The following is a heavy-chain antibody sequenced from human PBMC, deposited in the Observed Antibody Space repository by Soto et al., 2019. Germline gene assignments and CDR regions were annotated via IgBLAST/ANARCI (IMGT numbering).Heavy chain of an antibody. D-gene: IGHD3-10*01. V-gene: IGHV4-31*03. CDR3: ARGFGSGDFDY. Sequence: ASETLSLTCTVSGGSISSGGYYWSWIRQHPGKGLEWIGYIYYSGSTCYNPSLKSRVTISVDTSKNQFSLKLSSVTAADTAAYYCARGFGSGDFDYWGQGTLVTVSS. CDR1: GGSISSGGYY. CDR2: IYYSGST. J-gene: IGHJ4*02.